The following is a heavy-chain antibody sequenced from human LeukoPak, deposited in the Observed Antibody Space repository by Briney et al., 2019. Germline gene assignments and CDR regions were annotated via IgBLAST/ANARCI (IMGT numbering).Heavy chain of an antibody. J-gene: IGHJ6*03. D-gene: IGHD6-19*01. Sequence: ASVKVSCKVSGYTLTELSMHWVRQAPGKGLEWMGGFDPEDGETIYAQKFQGRVTMTEDTSTDTAYMELSSLRSEDTAVYYCATSKSSGWEPYYYYYMDVWGKGTTVTVSS. V-gene: IGHV1-24*01. CDR1: GYTLTELS. CDR2: FDPEDGET. CDR3: ATSKSSGWEPYYYYYMDV.